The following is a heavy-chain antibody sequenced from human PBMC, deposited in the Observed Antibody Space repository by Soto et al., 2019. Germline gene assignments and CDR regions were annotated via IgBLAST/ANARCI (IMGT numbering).Heavy chain of an antibody. V-gene: IGHV4-4*07. CDR1: GASISGFY. CDR2: IYATGTT. D-gene: IGHD1-1*01. Sequence: TSETLSLTCTVSGASISGFYWSWIRKSAGKGLEWIGRIYATGTTDYNPSLKSRVMMSVDTSKKQFSLKLRSVTAVDTAVYYCVRDGTKTLRDWFDPWGQGISGTVSS. CDR3: VRDGTKTLRDWFDP. J-gene: IGHJ5*02.